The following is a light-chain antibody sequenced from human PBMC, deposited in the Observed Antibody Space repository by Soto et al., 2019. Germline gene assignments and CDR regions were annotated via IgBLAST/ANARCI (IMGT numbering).Light chain of an antibody. J-gene: IGKJ5*01. CDR2: AAS. V-gene: IGKV1-39*01. CDR3: QQSYSTPIT. Sequence: DVQMTQSPSSLSASVGDRATITSRASQSISSYLNWYQQKPGKAPKLLIYAASSLQSGVPSRFSGSGSGTDFTLTISRLQPEDFATYYCQQSYSTPITFGQGTRLEIK. CDR1: QSISSY.